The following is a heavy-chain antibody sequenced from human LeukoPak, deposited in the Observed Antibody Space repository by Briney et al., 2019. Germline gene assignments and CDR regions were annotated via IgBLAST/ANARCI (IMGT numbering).Heavy chain of an antibody. CDR3: ARDSSKVSPVYNWFDP. CDR2: ISPSGGST. D-gene: IGHD6-6*01. J-gene: IGHJ5*02. CDR1: GYTFTSNY. V-gene: IGHV1-46*01. Sequence: ASVKVSCKAFGYTFTSNYMHWVRQAPGQGPEWMGVISPSGGSTTYAQKFQGRVTLTRDMSTSTDYLELSSLRSEDTAVYYCARDSSKVSPVYNWFDPWGQGTLVTVSS.